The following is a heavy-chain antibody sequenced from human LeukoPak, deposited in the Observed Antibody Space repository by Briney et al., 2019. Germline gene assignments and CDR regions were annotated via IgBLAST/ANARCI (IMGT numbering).Heavy chain of an antibody. J-gene: IGHJ4*02. CDR2: IKQDGSEK. Sequence: PGGSLRLSCAASGFTFSSYWMSWVRQAPGKGLEWVANIKQDGSEKYYVDSVKGRFTTSRDNAKNSLYLQMNSLRAEDTAVYYCARETFWSGYYLDYWGQGTLVTVSS. D-gene: IGHD3-3*01. CDR3: ARETFWSGYYLDY. V-gene: IGHV3-7*01. CDR1: GFTFSSYW.